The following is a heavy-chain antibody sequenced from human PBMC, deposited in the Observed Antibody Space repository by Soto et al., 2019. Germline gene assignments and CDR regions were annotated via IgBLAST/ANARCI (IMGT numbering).Heavy chain of an antibody. D-gene: IGHD6-6*01. J-gene: IGHJ6*02. Sequence: QVQLVQSGAEVKKPGASVKVSCKASGYTFTSYGISWVRQAPGQGLEWMGWISAYNGNTNYAQKLQGRVTMTTDTPXXTXYXXLRSLRSDDKAVYYCARVYGYSSSSFYYYCYGMDVWGQGTTGTVSS. CDR2: ISAYNGNT. CDR1: GYTFTSYG. V-gene: IGHV1-18*01. CDR3: ARVYGYSSSSFYYYCYGMDV.